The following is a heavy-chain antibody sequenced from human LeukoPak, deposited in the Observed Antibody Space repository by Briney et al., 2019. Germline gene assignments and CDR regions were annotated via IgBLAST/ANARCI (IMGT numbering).Heavy chain of an antibody. Sequence: GGPLRLSCGASGFTVSSNDMGWFRQSPGKGREWVSFFYRGGSTYYADSVKGRFTISRDNSKNTLYLQMNSLRAEDTAVYYCARAAADAFDTWGQGTMVTVSS. J-gene: IGHJ3*02. V-gene: IGHV3-53*01. CDR2: FYRGGST. CDR3: ARAAADAFDT. D-gene: IGHD6-25*01. CDR1: GFTVSSND.